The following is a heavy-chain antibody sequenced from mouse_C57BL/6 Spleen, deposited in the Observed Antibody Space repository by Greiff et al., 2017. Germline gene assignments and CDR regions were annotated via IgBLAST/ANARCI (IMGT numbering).Heavy chain of an antibody. CDR2: ISGGGGNT. CDR1: GFTFSSYT. CDR3: ARGQLDWFAY. J-gene: IGHJ3*01. V-gene: IGHV5-9*01. D-gene: IGHD1-3*01. Sequence: EVQGVESGGGLVKLGGSLKFPCAASGFTFSSYTMSWVRQTPEKRLEWVATISGGGGNTYYPDSVKGRFTISRDNAKNTLYLQMSSLRSEDTALYYCARGQLDWFAYWGQGTLVTVSA.